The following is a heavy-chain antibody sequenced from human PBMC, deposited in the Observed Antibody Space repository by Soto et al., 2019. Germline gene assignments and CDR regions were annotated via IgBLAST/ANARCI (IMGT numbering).Heavy chain of an antibody. V-gene: IGHV4-59*01. Sequence: PSETLSLTCTVSGGSMRNYFWTWIRQPPGKGLAWIGYIHYSGTTSFFPSYTPSLWSRVTISEDTSKNQFSLKLLSVTTADTAVYFCAAGEASSRNLAPYYLDFWGQGTLVTVSS. CDR1: GGSMRNYF. CDR2: IHYSGTT. CDR3: AAGEASSRNLAPYYLDF. D-gene: IGHD6-13*01. J-gene: IGHJ4*02.